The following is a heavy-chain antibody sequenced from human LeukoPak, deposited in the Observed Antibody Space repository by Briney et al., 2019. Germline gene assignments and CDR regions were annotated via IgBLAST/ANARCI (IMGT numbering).Heavy chain of an antibody. J-gene: IGHJ5*01. CDR1: GFTFSSYA. CDR2: IESSAGRT. CDR3: AKGHGDNSVYDS. Sequence: PGGSLRLSCAASGFTFSSYAMNWVRQAPEKGLEWVSFIESSAGRTYYVDSVKGRFTISRDNSKDTLHLQMNSLRVEDTAVYYCAKGHGDNSVYDSWGQGTLVTVSS. V-gene: IGHV3-23*01. D-gene: IGHD4-17*01.